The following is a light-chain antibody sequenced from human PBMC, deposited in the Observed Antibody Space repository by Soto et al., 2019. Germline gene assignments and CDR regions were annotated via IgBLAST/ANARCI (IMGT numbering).Light chain of an antibody. CDR2: GHN. J-gene: IGLJ1*01. CDR1: SSNIGAGYD. Sequence: QSVLTQTPSVSGAPGQNVTISCTGSSSNIGAGYDVHLYQQLPGTAPKLLIYGHNNRPSGVPDRFSGSKSGTSPSLAITGLQADDVADYYCQSYDNRLTALYVFGTGTKVTVL. V-gene: IGLV1-40*01. CDR3: QSYDNRLTALYV.